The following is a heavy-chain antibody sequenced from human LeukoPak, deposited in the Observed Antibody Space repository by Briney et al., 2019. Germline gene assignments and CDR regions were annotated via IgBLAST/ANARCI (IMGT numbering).Heavy chain of an antibody. D-gene: IGHD3-10*01. V-gene: IGHV3-23*01. CDR3: AKPYYGSGSYYGFNYYAFDY. J-gene: IGHJ4*02. CDR1: GFTFSGYA. Sequence: EGSLRLSCAASGFTFSGYAMSWVRQAPGKGLEWVSIISGSGGGTNYADSVKGRFTISRDNSKNTLYLQMNSLRAEDTAVYYCAKPYYGSGSYYGFNYYAFDYWGQGTLVTVSS. CDR2: ISGSGGGT.